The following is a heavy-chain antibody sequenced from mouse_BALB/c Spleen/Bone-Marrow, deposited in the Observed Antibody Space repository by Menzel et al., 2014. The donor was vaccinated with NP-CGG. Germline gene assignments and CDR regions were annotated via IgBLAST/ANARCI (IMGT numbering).Heavy chain of an antibody. J-gene: IGHJ2*01. D-gene: IGHD1-1*01. CDR1: GFTFSSYT. CDR2: ISDGGSYT. CDR3: ARGSSYFDY. V-gene: IGHV5-6*01. Sequence: EVQGVESGGGLVQPGGSLKLSCAASGFTFSSYTMSWVRQTPEKRLEWVATISDGGSYTYYPDSVKGRFTISRDNAKNNLYLQMSSLKSEDTAMYYCARGSSYFDYWGQGTTLTVS.